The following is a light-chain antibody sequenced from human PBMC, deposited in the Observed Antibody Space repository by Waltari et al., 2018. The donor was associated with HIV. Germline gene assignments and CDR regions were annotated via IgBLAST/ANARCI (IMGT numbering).Light chain of an antibody. J-gene: IGKJ2*01. CDR2: GTN. Sequence: DIVLTQSPDTLFLSPGERATLACKSSQKIDTRYLAWYQHRTGQAPRLLIYGTNTRATGIPARFEGIGSGTDFALTITRLEPEDFAVYYCQQYGSSQYTFGQGTDLQIK. CDR3: QQYGSSQYT. V-gene: IGKV3-20*01. CDR1: QKIDTRY.